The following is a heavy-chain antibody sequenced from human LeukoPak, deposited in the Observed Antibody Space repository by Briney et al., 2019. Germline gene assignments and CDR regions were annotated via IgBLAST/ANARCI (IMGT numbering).Heavy chain of an antibody. CDR3: ARDFGSGSYYLRYYYGMDV. D-gene: IGHD3-10*01. Sequence: GGFLRLSCAASGFTFSSYSMNWVRQAPGKGLEWVSYISSSSSTIYYADSVKGRFTISRDNAKNSLYLQMNSLRAEDTAVYYCARDFGSGSYYLRYYYGMDVWGQGTTVTVSS. J-gene: IGHJ6*02. CDR2: ISSSSSTI. CDR1: GFTFSSYS. V-gene: IGHV3-48*04.